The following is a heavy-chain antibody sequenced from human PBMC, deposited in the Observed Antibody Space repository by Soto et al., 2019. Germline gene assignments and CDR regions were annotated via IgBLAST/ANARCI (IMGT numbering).Heavy chain of an antibody. CDR3: ARGISYYYDSSGYYYFDY. D-gene: IGHD3-22*01. CDR2: IYYSGST. CDR1: GGSVSSGSYY. J-gene: IGHJ4*02. V-gene: IGHV4-61*01. Sequence: SETLSLTCTVSGGSVSSGSYYWSWIRQPPGKGLEWIGYIYYSGSTNYNPSLKSRVTISVDTSKNQFSLKLSSVTAADTAVYYCARGISYYYDSSGYYYFDYWGQGTLVTVSS.